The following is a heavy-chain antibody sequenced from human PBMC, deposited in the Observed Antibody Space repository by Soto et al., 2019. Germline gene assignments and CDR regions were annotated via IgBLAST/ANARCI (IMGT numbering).Heavy chain of an antibody. Sequence: ASVKVSCKASGYTFTSYDINWVRQATGQGLEWMGWMNPNSGNTGYAQKFRGRVTMTRNTSISTAYMELSSLRSEDTAVYYCARLHYYDSSGYYYGSYYYDGMDVWGQGTTVTVSS. J-gene: IGHJ6*02. CDR3: ARLHYYDSSGYYYGSYYYDGMDV. CDR2: MNPNSGNT. V-gene: IGHV1-8*01. CDR1: GYTFTSYD. D-gene: IGHD3-22*01.